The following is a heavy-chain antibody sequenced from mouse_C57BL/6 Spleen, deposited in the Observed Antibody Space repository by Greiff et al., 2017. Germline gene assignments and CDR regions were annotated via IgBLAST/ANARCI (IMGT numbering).Heavy chain of an antibody. CDR2: INYDGSST. CDR1: GFTFSDYY. Sequence: DVHLVESEGGLVQPGSSMKLSCTASGFTFSDYYMAWVRQVPEKGLEWVANINYDGSSTYYLDSLKSRFIISRDNAKNILYLQMSSLKSEDTATYYCARGDSSGPYYAMDYWGQGTSVTVSS. V-gene: IGHV5-16*01. D-gene: IGHD3-2*02. CDR3: ARGDSSGPYYAMDY. J-gene: IGHJ4*01.